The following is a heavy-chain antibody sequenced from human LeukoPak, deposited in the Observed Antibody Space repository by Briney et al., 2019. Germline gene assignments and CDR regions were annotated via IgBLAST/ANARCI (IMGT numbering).Heavy chain of an antibody. J-gene: IGHJ6*03. V-gene: IGHV3-23*01. CDR1: GFTFSSYG. D-gene: IGHD3-10*01. CDR2: ISGSGGSM. CDR3: AKRVVRGEIYYYYYMDV. Sequence: PGGSLRLSCAASGFTFSSYGLTWVRQAPGKGLEWVSVISGSGGSMYYADSVKGRFTISRDNSKNTLNLQMNSLRAEDTAVYYCAKRVVRGEIYYYYYMDVWGKGTTVTVSS.